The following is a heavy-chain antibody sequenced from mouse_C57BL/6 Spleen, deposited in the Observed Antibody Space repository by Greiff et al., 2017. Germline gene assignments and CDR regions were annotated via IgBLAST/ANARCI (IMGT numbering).Heavy chain of an antibody. J-gene: IGHJ2*01. CDR3: ARRRSSGFDD. Sequence: VQLQQSGAELVKPGASVKISCKASGYAFSSYWMNWVKQRPGKGLEWIGQIYPGDGDTNYNGKFKGKATLTADKSSSTAYMRLSSLAAEDSAVYFCARRRSSGFDDWGQGTTLTVSS. V-gene: IGHV1-80*01. CDR2: IYPGDGDT. CDR1: GYAFSSYW. D-gene: IGHD3-1*01.